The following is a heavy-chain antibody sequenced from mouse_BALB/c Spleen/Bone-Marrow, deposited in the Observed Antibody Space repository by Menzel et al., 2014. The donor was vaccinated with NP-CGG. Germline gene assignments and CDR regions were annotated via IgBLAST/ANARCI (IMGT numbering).Heavy chain of an antibody. Sequence: EVQLQQSGGGLVQPGGSLRLSCATSGFTFTDYYMNWVRQPPGKALEWLGFIRNKASGYTTEYSASVKGRFTISRDNSQNILYLQMNTLRAEDSATYYCARDKGRVFFDYWGQGTTLTVSS. CDR2: IRNKASGYTT. CDR1: GFTFTDYY. CDR3: ARDKGRVFFDY. J-gene: IGHJ2*01. V-gene: IGHV7-3*02.